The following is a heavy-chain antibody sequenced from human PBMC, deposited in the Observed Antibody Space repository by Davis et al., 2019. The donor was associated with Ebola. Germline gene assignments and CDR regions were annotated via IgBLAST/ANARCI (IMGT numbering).Heavy chain of an antibody. Sequence: SQTLSLTCAVYGGSFSGYYWSWIRQPPGKGLEWIGEINHSGSTNYNPSLKSRVTISVDKSKNQFSLKLSSVTAADTAVYYCARDPRGYYYDSSGYYRGWYFDLWGRGTLVTVSS. D-gene: IGHD3-22*01. CDR3: ARDPRGYYYDSSGYYRGWYFDL. V-gene: IGHV4-34*01. J-gene: IGHJ2*01. CDR2: INHSGST. CDR1: GGSFSGYY.